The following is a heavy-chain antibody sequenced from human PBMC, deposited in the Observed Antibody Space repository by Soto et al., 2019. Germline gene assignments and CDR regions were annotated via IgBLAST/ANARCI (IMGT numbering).Heavy chain of an antibody. J-gene: IGHJ4*02. CDR3: TRLISAAQDY. Sequence: VLLVESGGGLVQPGGYLKLSCAASGFVFKDSSIHWVRQASGKGLEWVGRIRDRAYSYATAYAASVKGRFTISRDDSRNTAYLQMNSRKTEDTAIYYCTRLISAAQDYWGQGTLVTVSS. CDR1: GFVFKDSS. D-gene: IGHD3-10*01. CDR2: IRDRAYSYAT. V-gene: IGHV3-73*01.